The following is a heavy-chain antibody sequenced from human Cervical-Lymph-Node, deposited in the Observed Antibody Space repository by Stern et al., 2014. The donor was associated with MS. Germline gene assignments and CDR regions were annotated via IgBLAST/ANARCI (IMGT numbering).Heavy chain of an antibody. CDR3: ARESAVAEPYYYYGMDV. Sequence: QVQLQESGPGLVQPSETLSLTCVVSGASFSTGSYYWSWIRQPPGKGLEWVGYIYYSGSTDYNPSLNSRVTISVDTSKNQFSLRLSSVTAADTAVYYCARESAVAEPYYYYGMDVWGQGTTVTVSS. V-gene: IGHV4-61*01. CDR1: GASFSTGSYY. CDR2: IYYSGST. J-gene: IGHJ6*02. D-gene: IGHD6-19*01.